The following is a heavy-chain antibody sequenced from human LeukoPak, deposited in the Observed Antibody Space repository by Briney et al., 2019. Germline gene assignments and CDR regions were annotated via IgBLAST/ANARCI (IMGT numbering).Heavy chain of an antibody. CDR2: IYSGGST. CDR3: ATERYKRGFDY. CDR1: Y. J-gene: IGHJ4*02. D-gene: IGHD3-16*02. Sequence: YMSWVRXAPGKGLEWVSVIYSGGSTYYADSVKGRFTISRHNSKNTLYLQMNSLRAEDTAVYYCATERYKRGFDYWGQGTLVTVSS. V-gene: IGHV3-53*04.